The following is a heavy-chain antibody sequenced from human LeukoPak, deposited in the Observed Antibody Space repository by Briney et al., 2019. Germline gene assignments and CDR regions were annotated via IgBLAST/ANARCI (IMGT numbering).Heavy chain of an antibody. CDR3: ARADWNDVNYYYYYMDV. CDR1: GDSVSSNSAA. V-gene: IGHV6-1*01. Sequence: SQTLSLTCAISGDSVSSNSAAWNWIRQSPPRGLEWLGRTYYRSKWYNDYAVSVKSRITINPDTSKNQFSLQLNSVTPEDTAVYYCARADWNDVNYYYYYMDVWGKGTTVTVSS. J-gene: IGHJ6*03. D-gene: IGHD1-1*01. CDR2: TYYRSKWYN.